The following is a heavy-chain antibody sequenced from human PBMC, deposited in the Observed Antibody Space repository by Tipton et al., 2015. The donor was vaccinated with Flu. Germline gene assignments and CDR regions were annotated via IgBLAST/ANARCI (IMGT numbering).Heavy chain of an antibody. D-gene: IGHD2-2*01. V-gene: IGHV4-59*01. CDR2: IYYSGST. CDR1: GGSISSYY. CDR3: ARDRRVPAAIDIYYYYMDV. J-gene: IGHJ6*03. Sequence: TLSLTCTVSGGSISSYYWSWIRQPPGKGLEWIGYIYYSGSTNYNPSLKSRVTISVDTSKNQFSLKLSSVTAADTAVYYCARDRRVPAAIDIYYYYMDVWGKGTTVTVSS.